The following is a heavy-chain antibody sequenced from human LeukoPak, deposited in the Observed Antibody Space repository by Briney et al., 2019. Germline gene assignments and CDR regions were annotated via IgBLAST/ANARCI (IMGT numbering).Heavy chain of an antibody. J-gene: IGHJ3*02. CDR2: INPNSGGK. V-gene: IGHV1-2*05. CDR3: ARGYGDFNAFDI. CDR1: GYTFTGYY. D-gene: IGHD4-17*01. Sequence: ASVKVSCKASGYTFTGYYMHWVRQAPGQGLEWMGRINPNSGGKNYVQKFQGRVTMTRDTSISTAYMEMSRLRSEDTDVYYCARGYGDFNAFDIWGQGTMVTVSS.